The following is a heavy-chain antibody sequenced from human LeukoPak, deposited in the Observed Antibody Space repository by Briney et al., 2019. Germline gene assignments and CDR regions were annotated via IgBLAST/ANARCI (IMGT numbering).Heavy chain of an antibody. V-gene: IGHV4-38-2*02. CDR1: GYSISSGYY. CDR3: ARPLYSGYEPHNYFDY. J-gene: IGHJ4*02. D-gene: IGHD5-12*01. Sequence: SETLSLTCTVSGYSISSGYYWGWIRQPPGKGLEWIGSIYHSGSTYYNPSLKSRVTISVDTSKNQFSLKLSSVTAADTAVYYCARPLYSGYEPHNYFDYRGQGTLVTVSS. CDR2: IYHSGST.